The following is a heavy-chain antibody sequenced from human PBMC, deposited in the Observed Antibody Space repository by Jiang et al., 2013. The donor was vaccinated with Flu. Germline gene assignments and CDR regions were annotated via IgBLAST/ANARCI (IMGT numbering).Heavy chain of an antibody. CDR2: IIPIFGTA. J-gene: IGHJ6*02. Sequence: SGAEVKKPGSSVKVSCKASGGTFSSYAISWVRQAPGQGLEWMGGIIPIFGTANYAQKFQGRVTITADKSTSTAYMELSSLRSEDTAVYYCAREEDEDTAMVNYGMDVWGQGTTVTVSS. CDR1: GGTFSSYA. D-gene: IGHD5-18*01. V-gene: IGHV1-69*06. CDR3: AREEDEDTAMVNYGMDV.